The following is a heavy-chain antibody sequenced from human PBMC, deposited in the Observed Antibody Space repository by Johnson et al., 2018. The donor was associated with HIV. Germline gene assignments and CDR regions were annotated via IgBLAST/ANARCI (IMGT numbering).Heavy chain of an antibody. D-gene: IGHD2-15*01. CDR3: AKNGGVGGGSSNGAFDI. CDR1: GFTFSSYA. V-gene: IGHV3-30-3*02. J-gene: IGHJ3*02. CDR2: ISYDGCNE. Sequence: QVQLVESGGGVVQPGRSLRLSCAASGFTFSSYAMHWVRQAPGRGLEWMAVISYDGCNEYYADSVKGRFTISRDNSKNTLYLQMNSLRHEDTAVYYCAKNGGVGGGSSNGAFDIWGQGTMVTVSS.